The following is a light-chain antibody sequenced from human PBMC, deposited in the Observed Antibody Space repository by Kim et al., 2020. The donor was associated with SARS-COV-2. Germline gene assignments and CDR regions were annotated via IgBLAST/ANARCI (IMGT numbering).Light chain of an antibody. CDR2: QDT. Sequence: VSPRQPACITCSGDKLGDKYVCWYQQKPGQSPVLVIYQDTKRPSGIPGRFSGSKSGNTATLTIGGTQAMDEADYYCQAWDSGITYVFGTGTKVTVL. CDR1: KLGDKY. J-gene: IGLJ1*01. CDR3: QAWDSGITYV. V-gene: IGLV3-1*01.